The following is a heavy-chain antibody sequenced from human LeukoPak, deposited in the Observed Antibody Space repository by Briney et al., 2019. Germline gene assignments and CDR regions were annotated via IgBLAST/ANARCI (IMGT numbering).Heavy chain of an antibody. D-gene: IGHD2-15*01. CDR3: ARVGVVVVAAISGAFDI. V-gene: IGHV4-38-2*02. J-gene: IGHJ3*02. CDR1: GYSISSGYY. Sequence: PSETLSLTCTVSGYSISSGYYWGWIRQPPGKGLEWIGSIYHSGSTYYNPSLKSRVTISVDTSKNQFSLKLSSVTAADTAVYYCARVGVVVVAAISGAFDIWGQGTMVTVSS. CDR2: IYHSGST.